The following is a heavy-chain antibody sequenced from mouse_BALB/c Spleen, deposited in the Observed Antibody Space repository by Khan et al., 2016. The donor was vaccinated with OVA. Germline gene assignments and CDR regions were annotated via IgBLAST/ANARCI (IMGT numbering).Heavy chain of an antibody. Sequence: EVQLQESGPGLVKPSQSLPLTCTVTGYSITSDYAWSWIRQFPGNKLEWMGYISYSGSTSYNPSLKSRISITRDTSKNQFFLQLNSVTTEDTATYYGARQKYYGYAMDYWGQGTSVTVSS. CDR2: ISYSGST. D-gene: IGHD1-1*01. J-gene: IGHJ4*01. CDR1: GYSITSDYA. CDR3: ARQKYYGYAMDY. V-gene: IGHV3-2*02.